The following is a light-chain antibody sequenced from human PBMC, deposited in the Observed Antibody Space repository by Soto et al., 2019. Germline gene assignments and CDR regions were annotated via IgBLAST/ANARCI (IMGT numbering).Light chain of an antibody. CDR2: DAS. CDR1: QSIDNW. Sequence: DIQMTQSPSPLSASIGDRVTITCRASQSIDNWLAWYQQKPGKAPHLLIYDASRLETGVPSRFSGSGSGTEFTLTISSLQADDFAVYYCQQYNNWYTFGQGTKLEIK. J-gene: IGKJ2*01. V-gene: IGKV1-5*01. CDR3: QQYNNWYT.